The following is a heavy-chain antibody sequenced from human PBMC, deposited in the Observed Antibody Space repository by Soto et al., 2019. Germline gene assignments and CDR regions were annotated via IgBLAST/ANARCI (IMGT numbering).Heavy chain of an antibody. Sequence: QVQLVQSGTEVKKPGASVKVSCKASGYTFTTYGFTWVRQAPGQGLEWMGWVNIYNGKTNYAHKFQGRVTMTTDTSTSTAYMELRSLRSDDTAVYYCARDDNYYGSGSTIDYWGQGTLVIVSS. J-gene: IGHJ4*02. CDR2: VNIYNGKT. V-gene: IGHV1-18*01. D-gene: IGHD3-10*01. CDR3: ARDDNYYGSGSTIDY. CDR1: GYTFTTYG.